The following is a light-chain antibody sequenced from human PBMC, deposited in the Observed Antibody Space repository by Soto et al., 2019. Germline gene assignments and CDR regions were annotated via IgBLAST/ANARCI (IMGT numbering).Light chain of an antibody. Sequence: IQMTQSPSTLSASVGDTVTITCRASQSISVSLAWYQQKPGKAPNLLIYDASTLRGGVPSRFSGSGSGTEFTLTVTSLQPEDFATYFCQQYDTYSTFGHGTKVDVK. CDR3: QQYDTYST. V-gene: IGKV1-5*01. CDR1: QSISVS. J-gene: IGKJ1*01. CDR2: DAS.